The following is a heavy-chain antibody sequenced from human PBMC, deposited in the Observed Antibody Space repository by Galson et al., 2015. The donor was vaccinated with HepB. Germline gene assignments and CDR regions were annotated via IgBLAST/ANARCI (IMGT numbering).Heavy chain of an antibody. J-gene: IGHJ4*02. Sequence: SVKVSCKASAYTFTRFGVSWVRQAPGQGLEWMGWISGHSGHTKYAQKFQGRVTVTADTSTTTVYMELRSPRSDDTAVYYCARGRSSDWSFDYWGQGTLVTVSS. D-gene: IGHD6-19*01. CDR2: ISGHSGHT. V-gene: IGHV1-18*01. CDR1: AYTFTRFG. CDR3: ARGRSSDWSFDY.